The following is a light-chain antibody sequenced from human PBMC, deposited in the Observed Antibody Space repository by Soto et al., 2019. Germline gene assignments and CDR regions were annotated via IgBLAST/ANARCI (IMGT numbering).Light chain of an antibody. V-gene: IGKV1-9*01. CDR1: QAISSY. CDR3: QQLHSYPRT. Sequence: DIQLTQSPSFLSASVGDRVTITCRASQAISSYLAWYQQKPGKTLKGLIFAASTLQSGVPSRFSGSGSKTEFTLTISSLQPEYFATYYCQQLHSYPRTFGQGTKVDI. CDR2: AAS. J-gene: IGKJ1*01.